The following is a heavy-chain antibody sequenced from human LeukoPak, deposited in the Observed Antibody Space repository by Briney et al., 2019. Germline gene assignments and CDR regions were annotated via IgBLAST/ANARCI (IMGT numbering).Heavy chain of an antibody. Sequence: ATVKVSCKASGYTFTGYYMHWVRQAPGQGLEWMGWINPNSGGTNNAQKFQGRVTMTSDTSISTAYMELSRMRSDDTAVYYCARAEGVVPPYHCGSGYYEGSFVYWGQGTLVTVSS. V-gene: IGHV1-2*02. CDR3: ARAEGVVPPYHCGSGYYEGSFVY. CDR2: INPNSGGT. D-gene: IGHD3-3*01. CDR1: GYTFTGYY. J-gene: IGHJ4*02.